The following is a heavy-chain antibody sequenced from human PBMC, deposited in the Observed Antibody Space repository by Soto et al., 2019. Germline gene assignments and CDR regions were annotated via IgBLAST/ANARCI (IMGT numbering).Heavy chain of an antibody. CDR3: AREYSSSPGGIYFDY. V-gene: IGHV4-59*12. D-gene: IGHD6-6*01. CDR2: IYYSGST. CDR1: GGSISSYY. J-gene: IGHJ4*02. Sequence: SETLSLTCTVSGGSISSYYWSWIRQPPGKGLEWIGYIYYSGSTNYNPSLKSRVTISVDTSKNQFSLKLSSVTAADTAVYYCAREYSSSPGGIYFDYWGQGTLVTVSS.